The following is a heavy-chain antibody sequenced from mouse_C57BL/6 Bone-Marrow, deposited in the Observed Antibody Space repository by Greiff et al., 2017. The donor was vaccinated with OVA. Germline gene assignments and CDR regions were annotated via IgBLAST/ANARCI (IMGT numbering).Heavy chain of an antibody. CDR2: IYPRSGNT. CDR1: GYTFTSYG. J-gene: IGHJ1*03. Sequence: VQLHQSGAELARPGASVKLSCKASGYTFTSYGISWVKQRTGQGLEWIGEIYPRSGNTYYTEKFKGKATLTADKSSSTAYMELRSLTSEDSAVYFCARPPYYYGSSCWYFDVWGTGTTVTVSS. V-gene: IGHV1-81*01. CDR3: ARPPYYYGSSCWYFDV. D-gene: IGHD1-1*01.